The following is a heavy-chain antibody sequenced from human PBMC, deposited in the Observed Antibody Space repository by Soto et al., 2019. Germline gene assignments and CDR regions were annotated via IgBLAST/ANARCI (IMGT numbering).Heavy chain of an antibody. CDR1: GFTFSSYA. J-gene: IGHJ4*02. V-gene: IGHV3-23*01. CDR3: ANGVSQYTPLDLFYY. CDR2: ISGSDGRT. Sequence: EVQLLESGGGLVRPGGSLRLSCAASGFTFSSYAMSWVRQAPGKGLEWVSTISGSDGRTYSTDSVKGRFTISRDTSRNTAYLQMDGRRVEDTAVYYCANGVSQYTPLDLFYYWGRGTLVTLSS. D-gene: IGHD2-2*02.